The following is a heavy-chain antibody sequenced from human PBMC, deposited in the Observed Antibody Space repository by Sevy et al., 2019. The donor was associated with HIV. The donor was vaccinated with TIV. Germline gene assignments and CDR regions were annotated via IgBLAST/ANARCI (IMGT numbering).Heavy chain of an antibody. V-gene: IGHV3-74*01. CDR1: GFIFSSYW. CDR3: GREVAVATGEDY. J-gene: IGHJ4*02. CDR2: INSDGSST. D-gene: IGHD6-19*01. Sequence: GSLRLSCAASGFIFSSYWMHWVRQAPGKGLVWVSRINSDGSSTSYADSVKGRFTISRDNAKNTVYLQMNSLRVEDTAVYYCGREVAVATGEDYWGQGTLVTVSS.